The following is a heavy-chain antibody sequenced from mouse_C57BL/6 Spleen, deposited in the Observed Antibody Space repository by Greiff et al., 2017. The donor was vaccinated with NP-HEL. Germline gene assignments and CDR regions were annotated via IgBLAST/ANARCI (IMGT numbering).Heavy chain of an antibody. Sequence: EVQLQQSGTVLARPGASVKMSCKTSGYTFTSYWMHWVKQRPGQGLEWIGAIYPGNSDTSYNQKFKGKAKLTAVTSASTAYMELSSLTNEDSAVYYCTSYYYGSSFSFAYWGQGTLVTVSA. CDR1: GYTFTSYW. V-gene: IGHV1-5*01. J-gene: IGHJ3*01. CDR2: IYPGNSDT. CDR3: TSYYYGSSFSFAY. D-gene: IGHD1-1*01.